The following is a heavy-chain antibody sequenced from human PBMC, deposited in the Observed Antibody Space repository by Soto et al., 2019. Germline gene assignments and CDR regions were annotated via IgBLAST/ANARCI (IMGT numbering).Heavy chain of an antibody. J-gene: IGHJ1*01. Sequence: ESGGGLVQPGGSLRLSCAASGFTFSSYSMNWVRQAPGKGLEWVSYISSSSSTIYYADSVKGRFTISRDNAKNSLYLQMNSLRDEDTAVYYCASHLSSGWSDVYFQHWGQGTLVTVSS. D-gene: IGHD6-19*01. CDR3: ASHLSSGWSDVYFQH. CDR1: GFTFSSYS. V-gene: IGHV3-48*02. CDR2: ISSSSSTI.